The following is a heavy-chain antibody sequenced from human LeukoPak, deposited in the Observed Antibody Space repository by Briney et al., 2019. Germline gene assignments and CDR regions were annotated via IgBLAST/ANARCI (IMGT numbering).Heavy chain of an antibody. CDR1: GYTSTSYG. CDR2: ISAYNGNT. V-gene: IGHV1-18*01. J-gene: IGHJ4*02. D-gene: IGHD6-13*01. Sequence: ASVKVSCKASGYTSTSYGISWVRQAPGQGLEWMGWISAYNGNTNYAQKLQGRVTMTTDTSTSTAYMELRSLRSDDTAVYYCARDGGSSWYSPGGFVYWGQGTLVTVSS. CDR3: ARDGGSSWYSPGGFVY.